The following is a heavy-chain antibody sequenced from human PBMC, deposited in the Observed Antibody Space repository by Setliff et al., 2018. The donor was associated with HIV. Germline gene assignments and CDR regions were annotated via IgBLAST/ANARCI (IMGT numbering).Heavy chain of an antibody. D-gene: IGHD2-2*01. V-gene: IGHV4-39*01. CDR3: AKLLPAADMAREIDS. CDR1: GDSITRRIYY. J-gene: IGHJ4*02. Sequence: SETLSLTCTVSGDSITRRIYYWGWIRQPPGKGLEWIGNFYYSGSSHYNPSLKSRVTISVDTSKNQFSLKLISVSAADTAVYYCAKLLPAADMAREIDSWGQGTLVTVSS. CDR2: FYYSGSS.